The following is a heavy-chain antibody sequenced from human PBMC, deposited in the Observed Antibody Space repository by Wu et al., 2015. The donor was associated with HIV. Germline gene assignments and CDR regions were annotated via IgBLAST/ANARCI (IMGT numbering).Heavy chain of an antibody. CDR2: ITPILATA. J-gene: IGHJ3*02. CDR3: AREGLNYYGSGPGAFDI. V-gene: IGHV1-69*11. CDR1: GGTFSNYA. D-gene: IGHD3-10*01. Sequence: QVQLVQSGAVLRKPGSSVKVSCKASGGTFSNYAVSWVRQAPGQRLEWMGGITPILATANYAQKFQGRVTITADESTSTAYMELSSLRSENTAVYYCAREGLNYYGSGPGAFDIWGQGTMVTVSS.